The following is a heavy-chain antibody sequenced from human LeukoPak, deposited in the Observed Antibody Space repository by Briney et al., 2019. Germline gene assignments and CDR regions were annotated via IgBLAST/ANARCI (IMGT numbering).Heavy chain of an antibody. Sequence: GGSLRLSCAASGFTFSSYWMHWVRQAPGKGLVWVSRINSDGSSTSYADSVKGRFTISRDNAKNTLYLRMNSLRAEDTAVYYCARVAYGSGYNWFDPWGQGTLVTVSS. V-gene: IGHV3-74*01. J-gene: IGHJ5*02. CDR1: GFTFSSYW. CDR3: ARVAYGSGYNWFDP. D-gene: IGHD3-10*01. CDR2: INSDGSST.